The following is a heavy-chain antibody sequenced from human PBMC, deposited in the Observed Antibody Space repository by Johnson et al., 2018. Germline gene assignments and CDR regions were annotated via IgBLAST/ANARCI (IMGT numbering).Heavy chain of an antibody. CDR2: IKQDGNEK. Sequence: VQLVESGGGLVQPGGSLRLSCAASGFTFSGYWMSWVRQAQGKGLEWVANIKQDGNEKYYVDSVKGRFTVSRDNVENSLTLQMNSLRADDTAVYYCARRIAGSATGGNFDHWGQGTLVTVSS. CDR1: GFTFSGYW. CDR3: ARRIAGSATGGNFDH. V-gene: IGHV3-7*01. J-gene: IGHJ4*02. D-gene: IGHD6-13*01.